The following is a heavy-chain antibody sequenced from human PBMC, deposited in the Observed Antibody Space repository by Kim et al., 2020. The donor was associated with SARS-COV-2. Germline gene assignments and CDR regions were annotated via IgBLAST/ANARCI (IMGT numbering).Heavy chain of an antibody. Sequence: SGKGRFTSSRDNANNSLYLQMNSLRAEDTALYYCAKGSRNYYGSGSYCDYWGQGTLVTVSS. D-gene: IGHD3-10*01. CDR3: AKGSRNYYGSGSYCDY. V-gene: IGHV3-9*01. J-gene: IGHJ4*02.